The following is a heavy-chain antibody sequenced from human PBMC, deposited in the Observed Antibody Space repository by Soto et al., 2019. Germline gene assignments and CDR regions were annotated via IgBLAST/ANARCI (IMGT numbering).Heavy chain of an antibody. V-gene: IGHV5-10-1*01. J-gene: IGHJ6*02. CDR3: ANWVNPREGDYYYGMGV. D-gene: IGHD7-27*01. Sequence: GESLKISSKGSVYSFTSYWISWVRQMAGKVLEWMGRIDPSDSHTNYSPSFQGHVTISADRSISTAYLQWSSLKASHTAMYYCANWVNPREGDYYYGMGVWGQGTTVTVSS. CDR1: VYSFTSYW. CDR2: IDPSDSHT.